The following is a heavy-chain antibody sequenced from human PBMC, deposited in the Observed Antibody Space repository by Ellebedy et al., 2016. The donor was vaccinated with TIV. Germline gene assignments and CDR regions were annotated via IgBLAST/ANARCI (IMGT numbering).Heavy chain of an antibody. D-gene: IGHD6-19*01. CDR2: IYSAGST. CDR1: GFTVSSNY. J-gene: IGHJ4*02. CDR3: ARRESSVWYWNY. Sequence: GESLKISCAASGFTVSSNYMSWVRQAPGKGLEWVSVIYSAGSTYYADSVKGRFTISRDNAKNSLYLQMNSLRAEDTAVYFCARRESSVWYWNYWGQGTLVTVSS. V-gene: IGHV3-53*01.